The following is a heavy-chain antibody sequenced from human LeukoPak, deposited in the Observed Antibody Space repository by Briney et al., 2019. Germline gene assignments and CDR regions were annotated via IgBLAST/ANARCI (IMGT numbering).Heavy chain of an antibody. V-gene: IGHV3-21*01. CDR1: GFTFSSYS. J-gene: IGHJ4*02. CDR3: ARVHSGSQYYFDY. D-gene: IGHD1-26*01. Sequence: GGSLRLSCAASGFTFSSYSMNWVRQAPGKGLEWVSSISSSSSYIYYADSVKGRFTISRDNAKNSLCLQMNSLRAEDTAVYYCARVHSGSQYYFDYWGQGTLVTVSS. CDR2: ISSSSSYI.